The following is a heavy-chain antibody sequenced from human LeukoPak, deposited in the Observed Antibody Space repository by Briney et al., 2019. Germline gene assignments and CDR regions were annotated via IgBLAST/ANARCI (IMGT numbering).Heavy chain of an antibody. J-gene: IGHJ4*02. CDR1: GFTFSSCE. CDR2: IKQDGTEK. CDR3: ASVACSAVTCFGFLFFDY. Sequence: GGSLRLSCAASGFTFSSCEMNWVRQAPGKGLEWVAHIKQDGTEKYYVDSVKGRFTISRDNAKNSLFLQMNSLRAEDTAVYYCASVACSAVTCFGFLFFDYWGQGTLVTVSS. D-gene: IGHD2-15*01. V-gene: IGHV3-7*01.